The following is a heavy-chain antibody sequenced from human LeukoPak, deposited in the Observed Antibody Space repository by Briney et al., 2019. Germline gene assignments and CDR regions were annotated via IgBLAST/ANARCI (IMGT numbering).Heavy chain of an antibody. D-gene: IGHD3-22*01. CDR3: AKDRTMIVVVILFDY. J-gene: IGHJ4*02. Sequence: GGSLRLSCAASGFTFSSYAMSWVRQAPGKGLEWVSAISGSGGSTYYADSVKGRFTISRDNSKNTLYLQMNSLRVEDTAVYYCAKDRTMIVVVILFDYWGQGTLVTVSS. CDR1: GFTFSSYA. CDR2: ISGSGGST. V-gene: IGHV3-23*01.